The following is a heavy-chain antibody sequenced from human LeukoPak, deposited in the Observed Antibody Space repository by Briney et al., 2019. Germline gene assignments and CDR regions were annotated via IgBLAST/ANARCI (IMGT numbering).Heavy chain of an antibody. V-gene: IGHV1-2*02. J-gene: IGHJ4*02. CDR1: GYTFTGYY. D-gene: IGHD3-3*01. CDR2: INPNSGGT. Sequence: ASVKVSCKASGYTFTGYYMHWVRQAPGQGLEWMGWINPNSGGTNYAQKFQGRVTMTRDTSISTAYMELSRLRSDDTAVYYCAGSVEYYDFWSGYSLVYWGQGTLVTVSS. CDR3: AGSVEYYDFWSGYSLVY.